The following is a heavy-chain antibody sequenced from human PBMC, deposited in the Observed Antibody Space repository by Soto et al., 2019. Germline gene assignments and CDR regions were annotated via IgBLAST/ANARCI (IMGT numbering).Heavy chain of an antibody. V-gene: IGHV4-30-4*01. J-gene: IGHJ5*02. D-gene: IGHD3-9*01. CDR1: GGSISSGDYY. CDR3: ARAYYDILRSWFDP. Sequence: QVQLQESGPGLVKPSQTLSLTCTVSGGSISSGDYYWSWIRQPPGKGLEWIGYIYYSGSTYYNPSLKSQVTISVDTSNIQFAQKLSSVTAADTAVYYCARAYYDILRSWFDPWGQGTLVTVSS. CDR2: IYYSGST.